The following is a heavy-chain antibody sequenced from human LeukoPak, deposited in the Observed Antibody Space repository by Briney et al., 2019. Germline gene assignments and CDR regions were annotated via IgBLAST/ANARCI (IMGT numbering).Heavy chain of an antibody. CDR3: AKGYDSSGYTGVY. V-gene: IGHV3-23*01. D-gene: IGHD3-22*01. CDR2: ISGSGGDK. J-gene: IGHJ4*02. Sequence: GGSLRLSCAASGFTFSSYAMNWVRQTPGQGLEWVSAISGSGGDKYYADSVKGRFTISRDNSKNTLYLQMDSLRADDRAVYYCAKGYDSSGYTGVYWGQGILVTVSS. CDR1: GFTFSSYA.